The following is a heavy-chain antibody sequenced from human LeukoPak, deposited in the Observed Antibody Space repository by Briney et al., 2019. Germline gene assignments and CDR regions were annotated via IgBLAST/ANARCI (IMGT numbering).Heavy chain of an antibody. J-gene: IGHJ6*03. CDR3: ARTYSSSWPAYYYYMDV. CDR2: ISGSGGST. V-gene: IGHV3-23*01. CDR1: GFTFSSYA. D-gene: IGHD6-13*01. Sequence: GGSLRLSCAASGFTFSSYAMSWVRQAPGKGLEWVSAISGSGGSTYYADSVKGRFTISRDNSKNTLYLQMNSLRAEDTAVYYCARTYSSSWPAYYYYMDVWGKGTTVTVSS.